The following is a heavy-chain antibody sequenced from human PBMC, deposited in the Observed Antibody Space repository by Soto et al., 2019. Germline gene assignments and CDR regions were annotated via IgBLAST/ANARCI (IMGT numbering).Heavy chain of an antibody. D-gene: IGHD3-16*01. J-gene: IGHJ2*01. Sequence: GGSLRLSCGAPGVTFKDYGMHWVRQAPGKGLEWVAVMSYDGKQTYYADSVKGRFTISKDKPKRTLFLQMNSLRVDDTAVYYCARDGWGSNWYFDLWGRGTLVTVSS. CDR1: GVTFKDYG. V-gene: IGHV3-30*03. CDR3: ARDGWGSNWYFDL. CDR2: MSYDGKQT.